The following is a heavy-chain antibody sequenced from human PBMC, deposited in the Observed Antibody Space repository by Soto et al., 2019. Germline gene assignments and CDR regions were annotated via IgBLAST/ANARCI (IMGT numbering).Heavy chain of an antibody. D-gene: IGHD2-8*01. V-gene: IGHV3-48*02. CDR1: GFTFSKYA. J-gene: IGHJ1*01. Sequence: EVQLVESGGGLVQPGGSLRLSCAASGFTFSKYALNWVRQAPGKGLEWISFISTSGDTMYYADSVKGRFAISRDNAKNSLYLQLNSLRDEDTAVFYCARDRSDLMGDWGQGTLVTVSS. CDR3: ARDRSDLMGD. CDR2: ISTSGDTM.